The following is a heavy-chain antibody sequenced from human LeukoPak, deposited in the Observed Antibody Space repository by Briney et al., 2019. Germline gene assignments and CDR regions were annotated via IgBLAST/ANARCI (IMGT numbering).Heavy chain of an antibody. CDR1: GPSVTSGGFY. CDR2: VYYTGST. CDR3: ARHSGSGSLSRPFDP. D-gene: IGHD3-10*01. J-gene: IGHJ5*02. Sequence: SETLSLTCSVPGPSVTSGGFYWGWLRQPPGKGLQWLATVYYTGSTYYNPSLRSRVTISIDTSKNQFSLSLRSLIAADTAVYYCARHSGSGSLSRPFDPWGQGTLVTVSS. V-gene: IGHV4-39*01.